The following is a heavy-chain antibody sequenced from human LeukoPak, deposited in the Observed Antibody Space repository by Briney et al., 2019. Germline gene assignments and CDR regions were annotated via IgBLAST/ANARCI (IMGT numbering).Heavy chain of an antibody. D-gene: IGHD2-15*01. CDR3: AGDWPGHGDPPTSGGSADY. CDR1: GFNFNNYD. Sequence: PGGSLRLSCVASGFNFNNYDLHWVRQAPGKGLEWVAVISYDGSNKYYADSVKGRFTISRDNSKNTLYLQMNSLRAEDTAVYYCAGDWPGHGDPPTSGGSADYWGQGPLVTVP. V-gene: IGHV3-30*19. CDR2: ISYDGSNK. J-gene: IGHJ4*02.